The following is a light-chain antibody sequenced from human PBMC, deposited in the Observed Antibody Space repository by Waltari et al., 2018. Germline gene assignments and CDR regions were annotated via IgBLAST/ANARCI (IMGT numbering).Light chain of an antibody. CDR1: QSVLYSSNNKNQ. CDR3: QQYYITPYT. Sequence: DIVMTQSPDSLAVSLGERATINCQSSQSVLYSSNNKNQLAWYQQKPGQPPKLLIYWASTRESGVPDRCSGSGSGTNFTLTISSLQAEDVAVYYCQQYYITPYTLGQGTKLEIK. J-gene: IGKJ2*01. CDR2: WAS. V-gene: IGKV4-1*01.